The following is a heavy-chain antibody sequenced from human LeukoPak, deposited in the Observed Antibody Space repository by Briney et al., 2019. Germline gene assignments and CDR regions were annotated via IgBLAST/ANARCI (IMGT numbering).Heavy chain of an antibody. Sequence: SETLSLTCTVSGYSISSGYFWSWIRQPPGKGLEWIGEINHSGSTNYNPSLKSRVTISVDTSKNQFSLKLSSVTAADTAVYYCARRRYYGSGRHNWFDPWGQGTLVTVSS. CDR2: INHSGST. CDR3: ARRRYYGSGRHNWFDP. J-gene: IGHJ5*02. V-gene: IGHV4-38-2*02. D-gene: IGHD3-10*01. CDR1: GYSISSGYF.